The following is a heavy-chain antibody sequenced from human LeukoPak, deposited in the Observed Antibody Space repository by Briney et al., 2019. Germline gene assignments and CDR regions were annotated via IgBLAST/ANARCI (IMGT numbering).Heavy chain of an antibody. Sequence: SVKVSCKASEGTFSGYAISWVRQAPGQGLEWMGGIIPIFGTANYAQKFQGRVTITTDDSTSTAYMELSSLRSEDTAVYYCAGVVVPAAMRYYYYYMDVWGKGTTVTVSS. CDR1: EGTFSGYA. J-gene: IGHJ6*03. V-gene: IGHV1-69*05. CDR3: AGVVVPAAMRYYYYYMDV. D-gene: IGHD2-2*01. CDR2: IIPIFGTA.